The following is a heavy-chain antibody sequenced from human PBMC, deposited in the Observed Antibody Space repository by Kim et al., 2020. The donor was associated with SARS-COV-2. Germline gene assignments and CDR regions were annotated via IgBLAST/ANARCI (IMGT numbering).Heavy chain of an antibody. CDR2: ISYDGSNK. CDR3: AREYDYVWGSYRQEFDY. CDR1: GFTFSSYA. Sequence: GGSLRLSCAASGFTFSSYAMHWVRQAPGKGLEWVAVISYDGSNKYYADSVKGRFTISRDNSKNTLYLQMNSLRAEDTAGYYCAREYDYVWGSYRQEFDY. D-gene: IGHD3-16*02. J-gene: IGHJ4*01. V-gene: IGHV3-30*04.